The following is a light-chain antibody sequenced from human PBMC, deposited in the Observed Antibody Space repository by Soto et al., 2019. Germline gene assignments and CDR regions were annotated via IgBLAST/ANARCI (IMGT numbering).Light chain of an antibody. CDR3: QQSYSRVT. Sequence: DIQMTQSPSSLSASVGDGVTITCRASQSISSYVSWYQQKPGKAPKLLIYAASRLQSGVPSRLSGSRSGTDFTLTISSLQPEDFATYYCQQSYSRVTFGQGTKV. CDR2: AAS. J-gene: IGKJ1*01. CDR1: QSISSY. V-gene: IGKV1-39*01.